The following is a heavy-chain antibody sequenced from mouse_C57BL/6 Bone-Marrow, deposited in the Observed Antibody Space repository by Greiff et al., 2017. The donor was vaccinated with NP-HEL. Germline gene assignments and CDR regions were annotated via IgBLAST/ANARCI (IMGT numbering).Heavy chain of an antibody. J-gene: IGHJ4*01. CDR3: ARDGGYYAMDY. CDR2: SRNKANDYTT. V-gene: IGHV7-1*01. CDR1: GFTFSDFY. Sequence: EVKLMESGGGLVQSGRSLRLSCATSGFTFSDFYMEWVRQAPGKGLEWIAASRNKANDYTTEYSASVKGRFIVSRDTSQSILYLQMNALRAEDTAIYYCARDGGYYAMDYWGQGTSVTVSS.